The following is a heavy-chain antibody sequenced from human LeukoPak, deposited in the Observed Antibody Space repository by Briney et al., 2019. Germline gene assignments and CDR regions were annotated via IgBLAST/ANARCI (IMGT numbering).Heavy chain of an antibody. J-gene: IGHJ4*02. Sequence: GGSLRLSCAASGFPFSSYAMSWVRQAPGKGLEWVSGISGSGGSTYYADSVKGRFTISRDNSKNTLYLQMNSLRAEDTAVYYCAKVFNIVVVPAGFDYWGQGTLVTVSS. CDR1: GFPFSSYA. D-gene: IGHD2-2*01. V-gene: IGHV3-23*01. CDR2: ISGSGGST. CDR3: AKVFNIVVVPAGFDY.